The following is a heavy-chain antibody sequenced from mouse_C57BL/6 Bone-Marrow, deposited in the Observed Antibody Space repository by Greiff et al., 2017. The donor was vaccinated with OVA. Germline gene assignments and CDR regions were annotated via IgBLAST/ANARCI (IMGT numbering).Heavy chain of an antibody. V-gene: IGHV5-17*01. CDR1: GFTFSDYG. Sequence: DVMLVESGGGLVKPGGSLKLSCAVSGFTFSDYGMHWVRQAPEKGLEWVAYISSGSSTIYYADTVKGRFTISRDNAKNTLFLQMTSLRSEDTAMYYCAKLTGGFDYWGQGTTLTVSS. CDR2: ISSGSSTI. CDR3: AKLTGGFDY. J-gene: IGHJ2*01. D-gene: IGHD4-1*01.